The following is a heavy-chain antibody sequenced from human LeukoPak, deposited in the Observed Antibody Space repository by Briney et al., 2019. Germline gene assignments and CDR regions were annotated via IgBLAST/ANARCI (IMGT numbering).Heavy chain of an antibody. CDR3: AREPGEYGMDV. CDR2: INPSGGST. J-gene: IGHJ6*04. V-gene: IGHV1-46*01. Sequence: ASVKVFCKASGYTFTSYYMHWVRQAPGQGLEWMGIINPSGGSTSYAQKFQGRVTMTRDTSTSTVYMELSSLRSEDTAVYYCAREPGEYGMDVWGKGTTVTVSS. CDR1: GYTFTSYY. D-gene: IGHD3-10*01.